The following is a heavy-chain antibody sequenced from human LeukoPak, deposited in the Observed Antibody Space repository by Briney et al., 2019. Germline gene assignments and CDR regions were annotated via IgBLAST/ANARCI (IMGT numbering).Heavy chain of an antibody. CDR1: GASLSGYF. V-gene: IGHV4-34*01. J-gene: IGHJ5*02. CDR3: ARGELEPRMNR. Sequence: SQTLSLTCAVYGASLSGYFWSWIRQSPEKGLEWIGEINRERSTNYNPSLKSRLTISLDTSNNHFSLKLSSVTAADTAVYYCARGELEPRMNRWGQGSLVTVSS. D-gene: IGHD1-1*01. CDR2: INRERST.